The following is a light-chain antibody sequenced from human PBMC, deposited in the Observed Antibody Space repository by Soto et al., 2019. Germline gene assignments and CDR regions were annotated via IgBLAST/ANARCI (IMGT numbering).Light chain of an antibody. V-gene: IGLV1-40*01. CDR2: GNT. CDR1: SSNIGAGYD. CDR3: LSFDSSLSVV. Sequence: QSVLTQPPSVSGAPGQRVTISFTGSSSNIGAGYDVHWYQQLPGRAPKLLIYGNTNRPSGVPDRCSGPKSGTSASLAITGLQAEDEADYYCLSFDSSLSVVFGGGTKLTVL. J-gene: IGLJ2*01.